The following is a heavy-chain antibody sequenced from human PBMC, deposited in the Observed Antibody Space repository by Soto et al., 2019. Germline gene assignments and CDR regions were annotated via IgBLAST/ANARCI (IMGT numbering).Heavy chain of an antibody. CDR2: ISYDGSNK. J-gene: IGHJ4*02. D-gene: IGHD3-3*01. Sequence: GGSLRLSCAASGFTFSSYGMHWVRQAPGKGLEWVAVISYDGSNKYYADSVKGRFTISRDNSKNTLYLQMNSLRAEDTAVYYCAKTLTIFGVVITSNFDYWGQGTLVTVSS. V-gene: IGHV3-30*18. CDR3: AKTLTIFGVVITSNFDY. CDR1: GFTFSSYG.